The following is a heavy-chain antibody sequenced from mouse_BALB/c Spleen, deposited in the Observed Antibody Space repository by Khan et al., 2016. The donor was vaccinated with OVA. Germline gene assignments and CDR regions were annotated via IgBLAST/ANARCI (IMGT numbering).Heavy chain of an antibody. V-gene: IGHV2-6-1*01. D-gene: IGHD2-10*01. CDR3: ARQPYYHYNVMDY. Sequence: QVQLKESGPDLVAPSQSLSITCTISGFSLTNYGVHWVRQPPGKGLEWLVVIWSDGSTTYNSALNSRLTISTDNSTSQVFLKMNSLQTDDTAMYFCARQPYYHYNVMDYWGQGTSVTVSS. J-gene: IGHJ4*01. CDR2: IWSDGST. CDR1: GFSLTNYG.